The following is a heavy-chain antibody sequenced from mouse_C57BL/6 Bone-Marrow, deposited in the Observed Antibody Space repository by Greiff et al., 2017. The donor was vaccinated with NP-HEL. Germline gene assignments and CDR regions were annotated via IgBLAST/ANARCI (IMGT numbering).Heavy chain of an antibody. Sequence: EVQLVESGGGLVKPGGSLKLSCAASGFTFSSYAMSWVRQTPEKRLEWVATISDGGSYTYYPDNVKGRFTISRDNAKNNLYLQMSHLKSEDTAMYYCARDPASYSNYVFAYWGQGTLVTVSA. D-gene: IGHD2-5*01. V-gene: IGHV5-4*01. CDR2: ISDGGSYT. CDR3: ARDPASYSNYVFAY. J-gene: IGHJ3*01. CDR1: GFTFSSYA.